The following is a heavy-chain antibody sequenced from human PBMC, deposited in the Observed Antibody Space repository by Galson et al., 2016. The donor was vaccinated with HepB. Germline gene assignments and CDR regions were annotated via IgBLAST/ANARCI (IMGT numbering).Heavy chain of an antibody. CDR1: GGSVDDYY. J-gene: IGHJ3*01. D-gene: IGHD3-10*01. V-gene: IGHV4-59*02. CDR2: VYYSGNI. Sequence: SETLSLTCSVSGGSVDDYYWHWIRQPPGKGLEWIGFVYYSGNIYYNPSLRSRVTISLDRSDNHVSLRLTSVAAADTAVYYCARSRTTSGWFGRAFDVWGQETTVTVSS. CDR3: ARSRTTSGWFGRAFDV.